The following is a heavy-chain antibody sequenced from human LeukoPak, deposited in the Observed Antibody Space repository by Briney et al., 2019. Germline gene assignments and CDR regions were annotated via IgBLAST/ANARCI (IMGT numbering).Heavy chain of an antibody. CDR1: GGSISSYY. CDR2: IYYSGST. D-gene: IGHD3-10*01. CDR3: ARPVSDYYGSGSYRNCFDP. J-gene: IGHJ5*02. V-gene: IGHV4-59*08. Sequence: SSETLSLTCTVSGGSISSYYWSWIRQPPGKGLEWIGYIYYSGSTNYNPSLKSRVTISVDTSKNQFSLKLSSVTAADTAVYYCARPVSDYYGSGSYRNCFDPWAREPWSPSPQ.